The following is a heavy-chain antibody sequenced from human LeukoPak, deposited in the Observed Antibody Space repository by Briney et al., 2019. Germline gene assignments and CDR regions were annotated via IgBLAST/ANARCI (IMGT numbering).Heavy chain of an antibody. CDR1: GGTFSSYA. CDR2: IIPILGIA. D-gene: IGHD3-10*01. J-gene: IGHJ4*02. V-gene: IGHV1-69*04. Sequence: SVKVSCKASGGTFSSYAISWVRQAPGQGLERMGRIIPILGIANYAQKFQGRVTITADKSTSTAYMELSSLRSEDTAVYYCARDRGFGEFSFDYWGQGTLVTVSS. CDR3: ARDRGFGEFSFDY.